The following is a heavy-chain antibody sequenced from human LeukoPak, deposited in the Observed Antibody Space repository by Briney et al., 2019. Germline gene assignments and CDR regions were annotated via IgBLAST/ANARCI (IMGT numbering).Heavy chain of an antibody. CDR1: GGSFSGYY. J-gene: IGHJ6*03. V-gene: IGHV4-34*01. CDR2: INHSGST. CDR3: ARGDRVASYYYYYYMDV. D-gene: IGHD5-12*01. Sequence: SETLSLTCAVYGGSFSGYYWSWIRQPPGKGLEWIGEINHSGSTNYNPSLKSRVTISVDTSKNQFSLKLSSVTAADTAVYYCARGDRVASYYYYYYMDVWGKGTTVTVSS.